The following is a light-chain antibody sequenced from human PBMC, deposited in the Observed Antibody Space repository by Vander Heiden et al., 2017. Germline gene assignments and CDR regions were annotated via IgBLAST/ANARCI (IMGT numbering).Light chain of an antibody. CDR3: CSYAGSYTRV. V-gene: IGLV2-11*01. CDR2: DVS. CDR1: SSDGGGYNY. J-gene: IGLJ3*02. Sequence: QSALTQPRSVSGSPGQSVTIPCTGTSSDGGGYNYVSWYQQPPGKAPKLMIYDVSKRPSGVPDRFSGSKSGNTASLTISGLQAEDEADYYCCSYAGSYTRVFGGGTKLTVL.